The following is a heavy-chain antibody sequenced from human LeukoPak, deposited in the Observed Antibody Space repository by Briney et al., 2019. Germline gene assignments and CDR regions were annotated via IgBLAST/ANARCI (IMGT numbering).Heavy chain of an antibody. CDR1: GGSISSYY. Sequence: SETLSLTCTVSGGSISSYYCSWIRQPPGKGLEWSGYIYYSGSTNYNPSLKSRVTISVDTSKYQFSLKLSSVTAADTAVYYCARDTYDSSGYYHDYWGQGTLVTVSS. J-gene: IGHJ4*02. CDR3: ARDTYDSSGYYHDY. CDR2: IYYSGST. D-gene: IGHD3-22*01. V-gene: IGHV4-59*01.